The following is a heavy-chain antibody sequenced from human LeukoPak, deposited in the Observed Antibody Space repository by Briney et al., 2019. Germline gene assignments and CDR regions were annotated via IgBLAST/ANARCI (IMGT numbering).Heavy chain of an antibody. J-gene: IGHJ4*02. CDR2: IKQDGSEK. Sequence: AGGSLRLSCAASGFTFSSYWMSWVRQAPGKGLEWVANIKQDGSEKYYVDSVKGRFTISRDNAKNSLYLQMNSLRAEDTAVYYCARDVVGCSGGSCNSAFYFDYWGQGTLVTVSS. D-gene: IGHD2-15*01. CDR3: ARDVVGCSGGSCNSAFYFDY. CDR1: GFTFSSYW. V-gene: IGHV3-7*01.